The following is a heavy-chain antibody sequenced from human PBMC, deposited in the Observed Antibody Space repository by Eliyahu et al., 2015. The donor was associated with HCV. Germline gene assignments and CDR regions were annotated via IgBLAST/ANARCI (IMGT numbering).Heavy chain of an antibody. J-gene: IGHJ4*02. CDR3: VRAPLKTGREEYYFEN. CDR2: ISNDGSST. V-gene: IGHV3-30*03. CDR1: GFTFRXNG. Sequence: QVQVVESGGGVVQPGRSLRLSCAASGFTFRXNGMHWVRQDPGMGLEWLAVISNDGSSTYYADSVKGRFTISRDNSKNTLYLQMNSVRPEDTAVYYCVRAPLKTGREEYYFENWGQGTLVIVSS.